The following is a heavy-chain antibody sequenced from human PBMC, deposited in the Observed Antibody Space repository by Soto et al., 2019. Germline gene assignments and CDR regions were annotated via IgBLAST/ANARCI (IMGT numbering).Heavy chain of an antibody. CDR3: ARDLGGPDY. CDR2: LSSDGFGA. CDR1: GFSLSPYW. J-gene: IGHJ4*02. V-gene: IGHV3-74*03. Sequence: RGSLILSCASSGFSLSPYWMPWVRQVPGRGLEWVARLSSDGFGAAYADSVKGRFFISRDIARNTLSLQMNSLRADDTAVYYCARDLGGPDYWGRGTSVTVSS. D-gene: IGHD3-16*01.